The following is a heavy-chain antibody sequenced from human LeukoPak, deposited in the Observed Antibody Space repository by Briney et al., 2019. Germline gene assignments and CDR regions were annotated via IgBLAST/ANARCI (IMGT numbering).Heavy chain of an antibody. CDR3: AREDIVVVPALGGFDP. CDR2: INPSGGST. Sequence: ASVKVSCKVSGYTFTSYYMHWVRQAPGQGLEWMGIINPSGGSTSYAQKFQGRVTMTRDTSMSTVYMELSSLRSEDTAVYYCAREDIVVVPALGGFDPWGQGTLVTVSS. D-gene: IGHD2-2*01. J-gene: IGHJ5*02. V-gene: IGHV1-46*03. CDR1: GYTFTSYY.